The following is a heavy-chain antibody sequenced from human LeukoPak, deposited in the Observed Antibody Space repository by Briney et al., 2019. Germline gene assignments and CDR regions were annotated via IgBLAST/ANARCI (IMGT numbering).Heavy chain of an antibody. CDR3: AKDKGRGLDY. CDR2: ISGNGGTT. V-gene: IGHV3-23*01. J-gene: IGHJ4*02. CDR1: GFAFNTYG. Sequence: PGGSLRLSCAASGFAFNTYGMSWVRQAPGKGLEWVSAISGNGGTTYYADSVKGRFTISRDNSKNTLYLKMSSLGAEDTAVYYCAKDKGRGLDYWGQGTLVTVSS. D-gene: IGHD1-26*01.